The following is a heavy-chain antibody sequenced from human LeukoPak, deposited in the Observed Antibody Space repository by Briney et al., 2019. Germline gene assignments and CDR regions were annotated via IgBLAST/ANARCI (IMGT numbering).Heavy chain of an antibody. CDR3: ARARLHHNYGSGTNFDY. Sequence: SQTLSLTCVISGDSVSSNSAAWNWIRQSPSRGLEWLGRTYYRSNWYNDYAVSVKSRITINPDTSKNQFSLQLNSVTPEDTAVYYCARARLHHNYGSGTNFDYWGQGTLVTVSS. CDR1: GDSVSSNSAA. V-gene: IGHV6-1*01. J-gene: IGHJ4*02. D-gene: IGHD3-10*01. CDR2: TYYRSNWYN.